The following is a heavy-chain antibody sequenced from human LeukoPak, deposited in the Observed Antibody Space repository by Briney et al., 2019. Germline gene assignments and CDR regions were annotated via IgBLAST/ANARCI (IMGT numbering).Heavy chain of an antibody. CDR3: ARDALNSGYYYPNYNWFDP. Sequence: GGSLRLSCTASGFTFSSYSMNWVRQAPGKGLEWVSSISSSSSYIYYADSVKGRFTISRDNAKNSLYLQMNSLRAEDTAVYYCARDALNSGYYYPNYNWFDPWGQGTLVTVSS. J-gene: IGHJ5*02. CDR1: GFTFSSYS. D-gene: IGHD3-22*01. CDR2: ISSSSSYI. V-gene: IGHV3-21*01.